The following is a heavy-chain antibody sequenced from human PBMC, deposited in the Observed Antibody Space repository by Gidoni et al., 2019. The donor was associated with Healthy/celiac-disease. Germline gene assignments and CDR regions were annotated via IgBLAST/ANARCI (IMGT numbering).Heavy chain of an antibody. D-gene: IGHD2-15*01. CDR3: ARGTDIVVVVATTDNWFDP. Sequence: QVQLVQSGAEVKKPGASVKVSCKESGYTFTSYYMNWVRQAPGQGLEWMGIINPSGGSTSYAQKFQGRVTMTRDTSTSTVYMELSSLRSEDTAVYYCARGTDIVVVVATTDNWFDPWGQGTLVTVSS. CDR1: GYTFTSYY. V-gene: IGHV1-46*03. CDR2: INPSGGST. J-gene: IGHJ5*02.